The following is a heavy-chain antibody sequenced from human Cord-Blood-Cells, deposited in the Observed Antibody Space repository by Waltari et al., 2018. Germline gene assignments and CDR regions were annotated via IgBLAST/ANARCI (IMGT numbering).Heavy chain of an antibody. D-gene: IGHD2-2*01. CDR1: GYTFTGYY. J-gene: IGHJ5*02. V-gene: IGHV1-2*02. CDR3: ARDGGDCSSTSCYYWFDP. Sequence: QVQLVQSGAEVKKPGASVKVSCKASGYTFTGYYMHWVRQAPGQGLEWRGWINPTGGGTNYAKKFQVRVNRTMETSISTAYMELSRLRSDDTAVYYCARDGGDCSSTSCYYWFDPWGQGTLVTVPS. CDR2: INPTGGGT.